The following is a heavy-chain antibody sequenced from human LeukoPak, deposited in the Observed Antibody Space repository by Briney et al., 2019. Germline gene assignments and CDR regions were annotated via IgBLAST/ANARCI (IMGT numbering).Heavy chain of an antibody. CDR1: GFTFSSYN. CDR3: ARDPYSGNYGAYYYYYMDV. CDR2: ITSSSTYI. Sequence: GGSLRLSCAASGFTFSSYNMNWVRQAPGKGLEWVSSITSSSTYIYYADSVRGRFTISRDNAKNSLYLQMNSLRAEDTAVYFCARDPYSGNYGAYYYYYMDVWGKGTTVTISS. V-gene: IGHV3-21*01. D-gene: IGHD1-26*01. J-gene: IGHJ6*03.